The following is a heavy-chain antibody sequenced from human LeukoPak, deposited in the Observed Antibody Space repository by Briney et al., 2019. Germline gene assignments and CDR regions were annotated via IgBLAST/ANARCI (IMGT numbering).Heavy chain of an antibody. V-gene: IGHV1-46*01. CDR1: GYTFTSYY. CDR3: ARDLRSSRRINGYDY. Sequence: GASVKVSCKASGYTFTSYYMHWVRQAPGQGLEWMGIINPSGGSTSYAQKFQGRVTMTRDTSTSTVYMELSSLRSEDTAVYCCARDLRSSRRINGYDYWGQGTLVTVSS. D-gene: IGHD2-15*01. J-gene: IGHJ4*02. CDR2: INPSGGST.